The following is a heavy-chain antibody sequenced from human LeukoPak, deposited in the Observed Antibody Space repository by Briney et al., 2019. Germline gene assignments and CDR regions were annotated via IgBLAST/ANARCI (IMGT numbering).Heavy chain of an antibody. V-gene: IGHV4-59*01. CDR3: ARVSSWYKYFDY. Sequence: PSETLSLTCAVYGGSFSGYYWSWIRQPPGKGLEWIGYIYYSGSTNYNPSLKSRVTISVDTSKNQFSLKLSSVTAADTAVYYCARVSSWYKYFDYWGQGTLVTVSS. D-gene: IGHD6-13*01. CDR1: GGSFSGYY. CDR2: IYYSGST. J-gene: IGHJ4*02.